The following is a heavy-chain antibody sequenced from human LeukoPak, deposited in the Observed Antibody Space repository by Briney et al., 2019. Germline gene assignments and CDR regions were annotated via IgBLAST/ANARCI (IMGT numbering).Heavy chain of an antibody. V-gene: IGHV1-2*06. CDR2: INPNSGGT. CDR1: GYTFTGYY. J-gene: IGHJ6*03. CDR3: ARDRRVAVAGDYYYYYMDV. D-gene: IGHD6-19*01. Sequence: ASVKVSCXASGYTFTGYYMHWVRQAPGQGLEWMGRINPNSGGTNYAQKFQGRVTMTRDTSISTAYMELSRLRSDDTAVYYCARDRRVAVAGDYYYYYMDVWGKGTTVTVSS.